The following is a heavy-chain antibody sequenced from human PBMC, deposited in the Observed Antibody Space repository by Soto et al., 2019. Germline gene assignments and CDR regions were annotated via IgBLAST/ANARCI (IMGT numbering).Heavy chain of an antibody. J-gene: IGHJ4*02. V-gene: IGHV3-23*01. CDR1: GFTFSSYA. D-gene: IGHD4-17*01. CDR2: ISGSGGST. Sequence: SLRLSCAASGFTFSSYAMSWVRQPPGKGLEWVSAISGSGGSTDYADSVKGRFTISRDNSKNTLYLQMNSLRAEDTAVYYCAKGVYDYGDYKCCDYWGQGTLVTVSS. CDR3: AKGVYDYGDYKCCDY.